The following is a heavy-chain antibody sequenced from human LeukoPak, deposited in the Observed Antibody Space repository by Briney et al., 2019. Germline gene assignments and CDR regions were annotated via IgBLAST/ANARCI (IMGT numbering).Heavy chain of an antibody. CDR1: GGSFSGYS. CDR2: IHYSGST. Sequence: SETLSLTCAVYGGSFSGYSWSWIRQSPGKGLEWIGEIHYSGSTNYNPSLKRRVTISVDRSKNQFSLKMNSVTAADTAVYYCARRKNSYGDFDYWGQGTLVTVSS. V-gene: IGHV4-34*01. CDR3: ARRKNSYGDFDY. J-gene: IGHJ4*02. D-gene: IGHD5-18*01.